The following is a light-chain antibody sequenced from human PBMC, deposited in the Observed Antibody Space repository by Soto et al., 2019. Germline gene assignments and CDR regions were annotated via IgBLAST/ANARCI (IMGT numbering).Light chain of an antibody. CDR3: QQSYITLYT. CDR2: AAS. J-gene: IGKJ2*01. CDR1: QSISSY. Sequence: DIPMTQSPSSLSASVGDRVTITCQASQSISSYLNWYQQKPGKAPKLLIYAASSLQSGVPSRFSGSGSGTDFTLTISSLQPEDFATYYCQQSYITLYTFGQGTKLEIK. V-gene: IGKV1-39*01.